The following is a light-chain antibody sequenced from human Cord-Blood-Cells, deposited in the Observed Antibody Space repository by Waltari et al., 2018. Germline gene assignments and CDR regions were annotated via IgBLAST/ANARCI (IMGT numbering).Light chain of an antibody. J-gene: IGLJ2*01. V-gene: IGLV2-11*01. CDR2: DVS. Sequence: QSALTQPRSVSGSPGQSVTISCIGTSSDVGGYNSVSWYQQHPGKAPKLMIYDVSKRPSGVPDRFSGSKSGNTASLTISGLQAEDEADYYCCSYAGSYVVFGGGTKLTVL. CDR3: CSYAGSYVV. CDR1: SSDVGGYNS.